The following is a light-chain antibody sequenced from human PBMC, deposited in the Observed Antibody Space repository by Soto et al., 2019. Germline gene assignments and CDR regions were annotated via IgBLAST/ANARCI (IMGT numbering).Light chain of an antibody. V-gene: IGLV2-18*02. J-gene: IGLJ2*01. CDR1: SSDVGSYNR. CDR2: EVS. Sequence: QSALTQPPSVSGSPGQSVNISCTGTSSDVGSYNRVSWYQQPPGTAPKLMIYEVSNRPSGVPDRFSGSKSGNTASLTISGLQAEDEADYYCSSYTSSSTLLFGGGTKLTVL. CDR3: SSYTSSSTLL.